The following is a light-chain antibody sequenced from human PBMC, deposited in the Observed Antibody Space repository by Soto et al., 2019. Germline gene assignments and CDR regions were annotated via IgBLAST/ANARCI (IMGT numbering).Light chain of an antibody. CDR2: GAS. CDR3: QQYRSSLT. J-gene: IGKJ4*01. V-gene: IGKV3-20*01. CDR1: QSVSSDY. Sequence: EIVLTQSPGTLSLSPGERATLSSRASQSVSSDYLAWYQQKPAQAPRLLIYGASYRATGIPDRFSGSGSGTDFTLTISRLEPEDFAVYYCQQYRSSLTFGGGTKVDIK.